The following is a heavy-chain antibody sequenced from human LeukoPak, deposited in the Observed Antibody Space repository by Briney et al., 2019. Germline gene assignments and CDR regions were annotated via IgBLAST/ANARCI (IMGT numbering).Heavy chain of an antibody. J-gene: IGHJ5*02. CDR2: IYTSGST. D-gene: IGHD3-22*01. Sequence: SETLSLTCTVSGGSISSYYWSRIRQPAGKGLEWIGRIYTSGSTNYNPSLKSRVSISVDKSKNQFSLKLSSVTAADTAVYYCARLLLQQTHRFDPWGQGTLVTVSS. CDR1: GGSISSYY. CDR3: ARLLLQQTHRFDP. V-gene: IGHV4-4*07.